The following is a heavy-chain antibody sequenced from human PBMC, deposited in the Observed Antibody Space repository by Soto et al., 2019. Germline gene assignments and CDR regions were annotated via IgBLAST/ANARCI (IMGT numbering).Heavy chain of an antibody. CDR2: IYYSGST. Sequence: SETLSLTCTVSGGSISSGGYYWSWIRQHPGKGLEWIGYIYYSGSTYYNPSLKSRVTISVDTSKNQFSLKLSSVTAADTAVYYCAREIGHYYDSSGYYFDYWGQGTLVTVSS. CDR3: AREIGHYYDSSGYYFDY. D-gene: IGHD3-22*01. J-gene: IGHJ4*02. CDR1: GGSISSGGYY. V-gene: IGHV4-31*03.